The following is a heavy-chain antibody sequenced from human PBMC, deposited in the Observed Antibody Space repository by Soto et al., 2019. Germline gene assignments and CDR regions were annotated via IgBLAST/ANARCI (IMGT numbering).Heavy chain of an antibody. D-gene: IGHD2-21*02. V-gene: IGHV5-51*01. CDR1: GYSFSSYW. CDR3: ARRTEKHYSDYYGMDV. Sequence: GESLKISCKGSGYSFSSYWIAWVRQMPGKGLEWMGIIYPGDSDTRYSPSFQGQVTFSVDKSISTAYLQWSSLKASDTAMYYSARRTEKHYSDYYGMDVWCQGITVTVS. CDR2: IYPGDSDT. J-gene: IGHJ6*02.